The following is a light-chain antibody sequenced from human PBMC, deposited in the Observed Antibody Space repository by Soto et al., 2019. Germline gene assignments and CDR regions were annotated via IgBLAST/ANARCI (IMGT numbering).Light chain of an antibody. V-gene: IGKV1-17*03. J-gene: IGKJ4*01. CDR1: QVVANF. CDR2: TAT. Sequence: IQMTQSPSFVSASVGDRVTITCRASQVVANFLAWFQQKPGEAPRRLIYTATGLQSGVPSRFSGSASGTYFSLTISGLQAEDSATYYCLQHAAYPLTFGGGTRIEI. CDR3: LQHAAYPLT.